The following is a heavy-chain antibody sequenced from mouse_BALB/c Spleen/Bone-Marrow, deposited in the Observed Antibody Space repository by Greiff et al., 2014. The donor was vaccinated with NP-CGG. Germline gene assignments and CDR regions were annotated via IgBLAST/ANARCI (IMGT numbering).Heavy chain of an antibody. CDR1: GFTFSDFY. V-gene: IGHV5-4*02. CDR2: ISNGGTYT. Sequence: DVKLVESGGGLVKPGGSLKLSCAASGFTFSDFYIFWFRQTPEKRLEWVATISNGGTYTYYPDSVKGRFTISRDNAKNNLYLQMSSLKSEDTAMYYCARSGERYGAMDYWGQGTSVTVTS. D-gene: IGHD1-1*02. CDR3: ARSGERYGAMDY. J-gene: IGHJ4*01.